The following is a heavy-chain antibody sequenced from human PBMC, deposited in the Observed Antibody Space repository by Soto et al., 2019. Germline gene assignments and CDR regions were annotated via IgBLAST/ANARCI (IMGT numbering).Heavy chain of an antibody. J-gene: IGHJ4*02. CDR2: IIPIFGPP. CDR3: ARGPRKMATMSEYFDY. CDR1: GGTFSSYA. D-gene: IGHD5-12*01. Sequence: QVQLVQSGAEVKKPGSSVNVSCKASGGTFSSYAISWVRQAPGQGLEWMGGIIPIFGPPNYAQKFQGRVTIIADESSTTASMELRSLRSDDTAVYYCARGPRKMATMSEYFDYWGQGTLVTVSS. V-gene: IGHV1-69*01.